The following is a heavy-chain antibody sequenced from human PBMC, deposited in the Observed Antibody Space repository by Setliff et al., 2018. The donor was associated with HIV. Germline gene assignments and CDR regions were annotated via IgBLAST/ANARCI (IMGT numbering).Heavy chain of an antibody. Sequence: SETLSLTYAVYGGSLSDYSWSWIRQPPGKGLEWIGEMNHSGSTHYNPSLKSRVTISVDASKNQFSLKLSSVTAADTAVYYCAGGQQIVNWFDPWGQGTLVTVSS. J-gene: IGHJ5*02. CDR1: GGSLSDYS. V-gene: IGHV4-34*01. CDR2: MNHSGST. CDR3: AGGQQIVNWFDP. D-gene: IGHD3-22*01.